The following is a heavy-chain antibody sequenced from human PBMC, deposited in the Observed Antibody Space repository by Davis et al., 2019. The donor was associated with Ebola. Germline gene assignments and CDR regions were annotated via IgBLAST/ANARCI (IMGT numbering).Heavy chain of an antibody. CDR2: ISSSSSTI. D-gene: IGHD3-9*01. CDR1: GFTFSSYS. J-gene: IGHJ4*02. Sequence: PGGSLRLSCAASGFTFSSYSMNWVRQAPGKGLEWVSYISSSSSTIYYADSVKGRFTISRDNAKNSLYLQMNSLRDEDTAVYYCARENDILTDEGGFDYWGQGTLVTVSS. CDR3: ARENDILTDEGGFDY. V-gene: IGHV3-48*02.